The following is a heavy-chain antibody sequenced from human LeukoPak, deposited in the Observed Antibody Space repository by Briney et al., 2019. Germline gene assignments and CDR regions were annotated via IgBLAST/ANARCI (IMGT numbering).Heavy chain of an antibody. CDR2: ISYDGSNK. CDR1: GFTFSGYP. Sequence: PGKSLRLSCAASGFTFSGYPIHWVRQAPGKGLEWVAVISYDGSNKYYADSVKGRFTISRDNSKNTLYLQMNSLRAEDTAVYYCAKDGLEYSSSSSVFDYWGQGTLVTVSS. D-gene: IGHD6-6*01. V-gene: IGHV3-30-3*02. CDR3: AKDGLEYSSSSSVFDY. J-gene: IGHJ4*02.